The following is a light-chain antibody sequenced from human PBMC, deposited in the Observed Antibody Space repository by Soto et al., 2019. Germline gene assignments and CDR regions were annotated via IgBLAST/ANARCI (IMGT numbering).Light chain of an antibody. Sequence: QSALTQPASVSGSPGQSLTISCTGTSSDVGGYNYVSWYQQHPGKAPKLMIYEVSNRPSGVSNRFSGSKSGNTASLTISGLQAEDEADYYCSSYTSSLVVFGGGTKLTVL. CDR1: SSDVGGYNY. J-gene: IGLJ2*01. V-gene: IGLV2-14*01. CDR2: EVS. CDR3: SSYTSSLVV.